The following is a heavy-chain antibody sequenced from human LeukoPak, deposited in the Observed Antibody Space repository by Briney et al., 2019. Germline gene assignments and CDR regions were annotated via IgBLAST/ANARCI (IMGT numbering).Heavy chain of an antibody. D-gene: IGHD3-22*01. J-gene: IGHJ4*02. CDR3: ARLGLDYYDSSAQDY. V-gene: IGHV1-46*01. CDR1: GYTFTSYY. Sequence: ASVKVSCKASGYTFTSYYMHWVRQAPGQGLERMGIINPSGGSTSYAQKFQGRVTMTRDTSTSTVYMELSSLRSEDTAVYYCARLGLDYYDSSAQDYWGQGTLVTVSS. CDR2: INPSGGST.